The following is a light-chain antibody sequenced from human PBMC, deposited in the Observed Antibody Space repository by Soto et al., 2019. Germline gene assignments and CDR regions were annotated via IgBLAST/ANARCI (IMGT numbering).Light chain of an antibody. V-gene: IGKV3-11*01. CDR1: QTTSNH. CDR2: DAS. J-gene: IGKJ3*01. CDR3: QVRSIWPRLFT. Sequence: EVVLTQSPATLSLSPGERATLSCRASQTTSNHLAWYQQKPGLGPRLLIYDASKRATGIPARFSGSWSGTDFALTISSLVPDDFAVDDCQVRSIWPRLFTFGPGTKVHF.